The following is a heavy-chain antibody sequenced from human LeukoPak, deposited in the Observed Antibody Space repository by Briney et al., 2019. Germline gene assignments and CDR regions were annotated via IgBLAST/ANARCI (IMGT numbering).Heavy chain of an antibody. CDR1: GFTFSTYA. V-gene: IGHV3-23*01. CDR3: AKVSGYLYYFDY. CDR2: ITSSGGGA. D-gene: IGHD3-22*01. J-gene: IGHJ4*02. Sequence: GGSLRLSCVASGFTFSTYAMSWVRQAPGKGLEWVPTITSSGGGAYYADSVKGRFTISRDKSNNTLYLQMNSLRTEDTAQYYCAKVSGYLYYFDYWGQGTLVTVSS.